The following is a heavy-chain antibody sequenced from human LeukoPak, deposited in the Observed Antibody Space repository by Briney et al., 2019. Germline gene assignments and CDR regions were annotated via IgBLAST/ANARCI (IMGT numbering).Heavy chain of an antibody. CDR2: ISSSSSYI. Sequence: AGGSLRLSCAASGFTFSSYSMNWVRQAPGKGLEWVSSISSSSSYIYYADSVKGRFTISRDNAKNSLYLQMNSLRAEDTAVYYCARGGIVTEDYIWGQGTMVTVSS. V-gene: IGHV3-21*01. CDR3: ARGGIVTEDYI. J-gene: IGHJ3*02. CDR1: GFTFSSYS. D-gene: IGHD3-22*01.